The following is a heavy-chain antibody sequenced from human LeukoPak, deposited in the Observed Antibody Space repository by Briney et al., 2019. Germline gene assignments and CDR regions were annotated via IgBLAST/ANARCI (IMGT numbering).Heavy chain of an antibody. CDR3: ARDGGGTFDY. V-gene: IGHV4-4*02. CDR2: INHSGST. J-gene: IGHJ4*02. D-gene: IGHD1-1*01. CDR1: GGSISSSNW. Sequence: KPSETLSLTCAVSGGSISSSNWWSWVRQPPGKGLEWIGEINHSGSTNYNPSLKSRVTISVDTSKNQFSLKLSSVTAADTAVYYCARDGGGTFDYWGQGTLVTVSS.